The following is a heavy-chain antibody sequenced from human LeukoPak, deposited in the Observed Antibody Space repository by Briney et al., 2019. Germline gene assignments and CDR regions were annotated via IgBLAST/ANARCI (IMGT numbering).Heavy chain of an antibody. CDR2: ISSSSNYI. D-gene: IGHD4-11*01. V-gene: IGHV3-21*01. CDR3: ARADSSYLDY. Sequence: SGGSLRLYCAASGLTFSPYSMNWVRQARGKGLEWVSSISSSSNYIYYADSVKGRVTISRDNAKNSLYLQMNSLRAEDTAVYYCARADSSYLDYWGQGTLVTVSS. J-gene: IGHJ4*02. CDR1: GLTFSPYS.